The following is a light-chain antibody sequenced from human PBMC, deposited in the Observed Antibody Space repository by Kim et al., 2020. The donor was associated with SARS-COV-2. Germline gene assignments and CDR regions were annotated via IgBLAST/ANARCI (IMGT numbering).Light chain of an antibody. CDR1: QDIRND. Sequence: ASVGDRVTITCRASQDIRNDLGWYQQNPGRAPKRLIYGASSLQSGVPSRFSGSGSGTESTLTISSVQPEDFATYFCLQHSTYPITFGQGTRLEIK. V-gene: IGKV1-17*01. CDR3: LQHSTYPIT. J-gene: IGKJ5*01. CDR2: GAS.